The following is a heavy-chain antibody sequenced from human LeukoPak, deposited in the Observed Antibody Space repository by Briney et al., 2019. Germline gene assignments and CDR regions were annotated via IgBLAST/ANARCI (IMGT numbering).Heavy chain of an antibody. CDR3: ARHPDYCDYIFDF. J-gene: IGHJ4*02. Sequence: PSETLSLNCTVSGGSISISGYYWGWIRQPPGKGLEWIGSIYYSGSTYYNPSLKSRVTISVDTSKNQFSLKLSSVTAADTAVYYCARHPDYCDYIFDFWGQGTLVTVST. CDR2: IYYSGST. D-gene: IGHD4-17*01. V-gene: IGHV4-39*01. CDR1: GGSISISGYY.